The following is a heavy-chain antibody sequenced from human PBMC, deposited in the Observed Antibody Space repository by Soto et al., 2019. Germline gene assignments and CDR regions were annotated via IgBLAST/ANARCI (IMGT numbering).Heavy chain of an antibody. CDR1: GGSISSYY. CDR3: ARDRVYYYGSGRADYYYYGMDV. V-gene: IGHV4-4*07. Sequence: PSETLSLTCTVSGGSISSYYWSWMRQPAGKGLEWIGRIYTSGSTNYNPSLKSRVTMSVDTSKNQFSLKLSSVTAADTAVYYCARDRVYYYGSGRADYYYYGMDVWGQGTTVTVSS. D-gene: IGHD3-10*01. CDR2: IYTSGST. J-gene: IGHJ6*02.